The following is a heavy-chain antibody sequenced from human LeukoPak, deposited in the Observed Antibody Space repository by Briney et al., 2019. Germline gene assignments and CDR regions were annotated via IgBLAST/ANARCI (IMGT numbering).Heavy chain of an antibody. J-gene: IGHJ6*03. Sequence: SETLSLTCAVYTGSYGGSFSGYYWSWIRQPPGKGLEWLGEIHHSGSTNYNPSLKSRVIISVDPSKSQFSPTLSSVTAADTAVYYCARGLIAVAGTPRPRYYMDVWGKGNTVTISS. D-gene: IGHD6-19*01. V-gene: IGHV4-34*01. CDR1: TGSYGGSFSGYY. CDR3: ARGLIAVAGTPRPRYYMDV. CDR2: IHHSGST.